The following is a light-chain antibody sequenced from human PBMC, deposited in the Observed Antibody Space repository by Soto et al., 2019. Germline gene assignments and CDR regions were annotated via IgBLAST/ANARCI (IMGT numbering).Light chain of an antibody. Sequence: EIVLTQSPGTLSLSPGERATLSCRASQSVSSSYLAWYQQKPGQAPRLLIYDTSSRATGIPDRFSGSGSGTYFTLVISRQEPEDFAVYYCQQGGSSPSFGQGTKVELK. CDR3: QQGGSSPS. J-gene: IGKJ1*01. V-gene: IGKV3-20*01. CDR1: QSVSSSY. CDR2: DTS.